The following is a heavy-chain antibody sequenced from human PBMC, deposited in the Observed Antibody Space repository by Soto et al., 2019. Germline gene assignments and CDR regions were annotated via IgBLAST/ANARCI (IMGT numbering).Heavy chain of an antibody. D-gene: IGHD3-9*01. CDR1: GYTFTSYA. V-gene: IGHV1-3*01. CDR2: IKAGNGNT. Sequence: ASVKVSCKASGYTFTSYAMNWVRQAPGQRLEWIGRIKAGNGNTKYSQKFQGRVTITRDTSASAAYMELSTLGSEDTSVYYCARSETDYSTFDYWGQGTLVTVSS. J-gene: IGHJ4*02. CDR3: ARSETDYSTFDY.